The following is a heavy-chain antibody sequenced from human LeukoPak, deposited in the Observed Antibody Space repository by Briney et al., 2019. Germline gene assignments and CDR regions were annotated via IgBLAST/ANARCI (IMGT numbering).Heavy chain of an antibody. CDR3: ARKDYFGSGVYFLDY. CDR2: VDPEDGET. Sequence: GASVKVSCKASGYTFTDYFMHWVQQAPGKGLEWMGRVDPEDGETIYTEKFQGRVTITADTSRDTAYMELSSLRSEDTALYYCARKDYFGSGVYFLDYWGQGTLVTVSS. CDR1: GYTFTDYF. V-gene: IGHV1-69-2*01. D-gene: IGHD3-10*01. J-gene: IGHJ4*02.